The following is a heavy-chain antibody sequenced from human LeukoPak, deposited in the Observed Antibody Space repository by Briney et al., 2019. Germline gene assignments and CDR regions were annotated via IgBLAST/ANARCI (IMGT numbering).Heavy chain of an antibody. CDR2: INRDGGTT. Sequence: GGSLRLSCAASGFTFSTYWMHWVRHAPGKGLIWVARINRDGGTTNYADSVKGRFTISRDNAKNTLHLQMNSLRAEDTAVYYCARDLILGSGSLDYWGQGTLVTVSS. J-gene: IGHJ4*02. D-gene: IGHD3-10*01. V-gene: IGHV3-74*01. CDR3: ARDLILGSGSLDY. CDR1: GFTFSTYW.